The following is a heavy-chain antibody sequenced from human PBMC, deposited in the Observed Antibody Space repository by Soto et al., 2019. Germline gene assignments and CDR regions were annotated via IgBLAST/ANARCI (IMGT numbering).Heavy chain of an antibody. CDR2: ISGSGGST. Sequence: GESLKISCAASGFTFSSYAMSWVRQAPGKGLEWVSAISGSGGSTYYADSVKGRFTISKDSADNSLILQMTSLRAEDTAVYHCARARGNDWYSDYWGQGTMVTVSS. J-gene: IGHJ4*02. CDR1: GFTFSSYA. CDR3: ARARGNDWYSDY. D-gene: IGHD2-21*02. V-gene: IGHV3-23*01.